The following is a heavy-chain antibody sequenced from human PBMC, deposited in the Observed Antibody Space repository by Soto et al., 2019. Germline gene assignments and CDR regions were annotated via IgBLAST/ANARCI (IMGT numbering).Heavy chain of an antibody. Sequence: QVQLVQSGAEVKKPGSSVKVSCKASGGTFSSYTISWVRQAPGQGLEWMGRIIPILGIANYAQKFQGRVTITADKSTSTAYMELSSLRSEDTAVYYCARDGEMATGGAFDIWGQRTMVTVSS. CDR3: ARDGEMATGGAFDI. CDR1: GGTFSSYT. J-gene: IGHJ3*02. D-gene: IGHD5-12*01. V-gene: IGHV1-69*08. CDR2: IIPILGIA.